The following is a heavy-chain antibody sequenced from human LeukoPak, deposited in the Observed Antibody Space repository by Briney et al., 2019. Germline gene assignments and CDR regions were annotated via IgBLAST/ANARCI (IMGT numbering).Heavy chain of an antibody. CDR3: SRDGTLSDDSGFDI. Sequence: TGGSLRLSCEASGFTFSDYILDWVRQAPGKGLEWVGRIRRRSKNYTTEYAASVKDRFLISRDDSKNSLYLHMNGLKTEDTAVYYCSRDGTLSDDSGFDIWGQGTMVTVSS. CDR2: IRRRSKNYTT. V-gene: IGHV3-72*01. D-gene: IGHD3-22*01. CDR1: GFTFSDYI. J-gene: IGHJ3*02.